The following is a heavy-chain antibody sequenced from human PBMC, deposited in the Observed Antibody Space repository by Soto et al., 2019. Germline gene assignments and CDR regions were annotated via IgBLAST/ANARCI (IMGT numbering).Heavy chain of an antibody. J-gene: IGHJ6*02. CDR2: IYYSGST. CDR3: ARQGRGSYYYYYGMDV. V-gene: IGHV4-39*01. D-gene: IGHD1-26*01. Sequence: SETLSLTCTVSGGSISSSSYYWGWIRQPPGKGLEWIGSIYYSGSTYYNPSLKSRVTISVDTSKNQFSLKLSSVTAADTAVYYCARQGRGSYYYYYGMDVWGQGTTVTVSS. CDR1: GGSISSSSYY.